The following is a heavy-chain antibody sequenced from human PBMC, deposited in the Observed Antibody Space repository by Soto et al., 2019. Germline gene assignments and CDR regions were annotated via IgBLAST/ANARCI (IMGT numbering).Heavy chain of an antibody. CDR3: ARGTDIVVVVAAQEKRNWFDP. CDR2: INHSGST. V-gene: IGHV4-34*01. D-gene: IGHD2-15*01. Sequence: QVQLQQWGAGLLKPSETLSLTCAVYGGSFSGYYWSWIRQPPGKGLEWIGEINHSGSTNYNPSLKSRVTISVDTSKNQFSLKLSSVTAADTAVYYCARGTDIVVVVAAQEKRNWFDPWGQGTLVTVSS. J-gene: IGHJ5*02. CDR1: GGSFSGYY.